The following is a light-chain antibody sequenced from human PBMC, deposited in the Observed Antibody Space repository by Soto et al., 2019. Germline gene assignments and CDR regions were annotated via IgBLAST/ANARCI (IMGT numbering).Light chain of an antibody. Sequence: QSALTQPASVSGSPGQSIAISCTGTSSDGVSWYQQHPAKAPKLMIYEVNNRPSGVSNRFSGSKSGNTASLTISGLQAEDEADYYCSSFTSSRTDVFGSGTKVTVL. V-gene: IGLV2-14*01. CDR3: SSFTSSRTDV. J-gene: IGLJ1*01. CDR1: SSDG. CDR2: EVN.